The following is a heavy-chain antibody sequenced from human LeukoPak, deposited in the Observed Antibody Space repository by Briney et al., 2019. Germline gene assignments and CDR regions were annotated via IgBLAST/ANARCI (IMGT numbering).Heavy chain of an antibody. D-gene: IGHD4-11*01. V-gene: IGHV3-23*01. CDR2: ISGSGVNT. Sequence: GGSLRLSCAASGFTFSSYVMTCVRQAPGRWLEWVSAISGSGVNTYYSDSVKGRFTISRDNSKNTLYLQMNGLRAEDTAVYYCASRNYYFDYWGQGTLVTVSS. CDR1: GFTFSSYV. CDR3: ASRNYYFDY. J-gene: IGHJ4*02.